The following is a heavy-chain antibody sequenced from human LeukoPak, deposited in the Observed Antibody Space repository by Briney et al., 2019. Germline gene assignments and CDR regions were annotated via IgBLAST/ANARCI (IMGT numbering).Heavy chain of an antibody. J-gene: IGHJ4*02. CDR1: GYTFTSYY. CDR3: AKGRRRYFDWLSTDY. V-gene: IGHV1-46*01. D-gene: IGHD3-9*01. Sequence: ASVKVSCKASGYTFTSYYMYWVRQPPGQGLEWMGIINPSGGSTSYAQKFQGRVTMTRDTSTSTVYMELSSLRAEDTAVYYCAKGRRRYFDWLSTDYWGQGTLVTVSS. CDR2: INPSGGST.